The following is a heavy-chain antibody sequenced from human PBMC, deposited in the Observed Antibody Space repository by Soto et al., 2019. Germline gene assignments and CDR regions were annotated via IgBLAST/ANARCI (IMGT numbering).Heavy chain of an antibody. V-gene: IGHV4-61*01. CDR1: VCSVMSNTCC. CDR3: ARTTPVTNPTPPRSLLEY. J-gene: IGHJ4*02. Sequence: PSSSXSLTWSVGVCSVMSNTCCLSWIRQPPGRILEWIAYVYDSGTTNYNPSLKSRVTISVDLSKTQFSLRLSSVTTAETAPYYPARTTPVTNPTPPRSLLEYWGPGTLLNVYS. CDR2: VYDSGTT. D-gene: IGHD4-17*01.